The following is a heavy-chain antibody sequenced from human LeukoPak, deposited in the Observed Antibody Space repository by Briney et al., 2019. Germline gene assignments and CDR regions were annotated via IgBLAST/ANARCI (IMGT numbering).Heavy chain of an antibody. CDR3: ARDDWPFKVPRLPDY. Sequence: ASVKVSCKVSGYTFTSYYMHWVRQAPGQGLEWMGIINPSGGSTGYAQKFQGRVTMTRDTSTSTVYMELSSLRSEDTAVYYCARDDWPFKVPRLPDYWGQGTLVTVSS. CDR1: GYTFTSYY. CDR2: INPSGGST. V-gene: IGHV1-46*01. J-gene: IGHJ4*02. D-gene: IGHD3-9*01.